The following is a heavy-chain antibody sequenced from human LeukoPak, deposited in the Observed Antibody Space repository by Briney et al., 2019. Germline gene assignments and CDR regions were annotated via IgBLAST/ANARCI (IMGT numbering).Heavy chain of an antibody. CDR1: GYTFTSYG. Sequence: ASVKVSCKASGYTFTSYGISWVRQAPGQGLEWMGSISAYNGNTNYAQKLQGRVTMTTDTSTSTAYMELKSLRSDDTAVYYCAREVWFGELYQYYFDYWGQGTLVTVSS. CDR2: ISAYNGNT. CDR3: AREVWFGELYQYYFDY. V-gene: IGHV1-18*01. D-gene: IGHD3-10*01. J-gene: IGHJ4*02.